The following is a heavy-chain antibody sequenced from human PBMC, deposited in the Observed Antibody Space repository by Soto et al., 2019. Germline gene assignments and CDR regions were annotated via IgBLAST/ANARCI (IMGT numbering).Heavy chain of an antibody. CDR3: ARATDGSGSYDLNYYYYGMDV. D-gene: IGHD3-10*01. J-gene: IGHJ6*02. Sequence: SVKVSCKASGGTFSSYAISWVRQAPGQGLEWMGGIIPIFGTANYAQKFQGRDTITADESTSTAYMELSSLRSEDTAVYYCARATDGSGSYDLNYYYYGMDVWGQGTTVTVSS. CDR1: GGTFSSYA. CDR2: IIPIFGTA. V-gene: IGHV1-69*13.